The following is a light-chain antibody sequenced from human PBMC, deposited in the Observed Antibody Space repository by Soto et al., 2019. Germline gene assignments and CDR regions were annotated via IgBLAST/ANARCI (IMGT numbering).Light chain of an antibody. CDR2: NND. CDR1: NSNIASNF. CDR3: AEWDDSLSVRDV. J-gene: IGLJ1*01. Sequence: QLVLTQPPSASGTPGQRVTISCSGSNSNIASNFVYWYQQRPGPAPRLRIYNNDQRTSEVPDRFSGSKSGTSASLDISGLRSEDEADYYCAEWDDSLSVRDVFGTGTKLIVL. V-gene: IGLV1-47*02.